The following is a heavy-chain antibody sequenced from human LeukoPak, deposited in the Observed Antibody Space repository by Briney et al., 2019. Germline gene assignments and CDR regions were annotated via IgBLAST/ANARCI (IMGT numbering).Heavy chain of an antibody. D-gene: IGHD1-14*01. CDR1: GGTFSSYA. J-gene: IGHJ5*02. V-gene: IGHV1-69*13. CDR3: ARGVRRSVSAPPGGGFDP. CDR2: ITPIFGTA. Sequence: SVKVSCKASGGTFSSYAISWVRQAPGQGLEWMGGITPIFGTANYAQKFQGRVTIIADESTSTAYMELSSLRSEDTVVYYCARGVRRSVSAPPGGGFDPWGQGTLVTVSS.